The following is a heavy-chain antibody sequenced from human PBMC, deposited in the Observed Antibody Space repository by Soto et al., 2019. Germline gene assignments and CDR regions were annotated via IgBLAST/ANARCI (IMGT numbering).Heavy chain of an antibody. CDR1: GFSFSTSAVG. CDR2: IYWDDDK. V-gene: IGHV2-5*02. D-gene: IGHD6-13*01. CDR3: GHLYWAASGTRYYFDY. Sequence: QITLTESGPTLVKPTQTLTLTCTFSGFSFSTSAVGVGWIRQPPGKALEWLALIYWDDDKRYSPFLKSRLTIPKDSSTNQVVLTMPNMDPVDTGTYYCGHLYWAASGTRYYFDYWGQGTLVTVSS. J-gene: IGHJ4*02.